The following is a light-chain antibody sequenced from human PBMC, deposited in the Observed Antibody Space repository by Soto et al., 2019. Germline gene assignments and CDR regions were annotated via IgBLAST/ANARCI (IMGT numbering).Light chain of an antibody. Sequence: TQSPATLSVSPGERATLSCRASQSFSSNLSWYQQKPGQAPRLLIYGASTRATGIPARFSGSGSGTDFTLSISRLDPEDFAVYYCQQYGSSPWTFGQGTKVDI. CDR1: QSFSSN. CDR2: GAS. J-gene: IGKJ1*01. V-gene: IGKV3-20*01. CDR3: QQYGSSPWT.